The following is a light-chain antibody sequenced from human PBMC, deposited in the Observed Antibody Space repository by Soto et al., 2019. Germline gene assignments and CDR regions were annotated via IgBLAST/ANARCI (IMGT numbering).Light chain of an antibody. CDR2: DVS. CDR3: QMFKRSPLT. V-gene: IGKV1-9*01. CDR1: QAISSH. Sequence: FQFPQSPSYLSASVGDRVTITCRASQAISSHFAWYQQKPGKAPKLLIYDVSTLQSGVPSRFSGSGSGTEFTLTISSLRPEDFATSFCQMFKRSPLT. J-gene: IGKJ4*01.